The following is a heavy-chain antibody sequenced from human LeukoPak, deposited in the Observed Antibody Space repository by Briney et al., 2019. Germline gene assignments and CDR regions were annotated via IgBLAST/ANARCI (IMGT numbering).Heavy chain of an antibody. J-gene: IGHJ4*02. Sequence: PGGFLRLSCAASGFTFSSYGMHWVRQAPGKGLEWVAVISYDGSNKYYADSVKGRFTISRDNSKNTLYLQMNSLRAEDTAVYYCAKDYDSSGYYYVDYWGQGTLVTVSS. CDR2: ISYDGSNK. CDR3: AKDYDSSGYYYVDY. D-gene: IGHD3-22*01. V-gene: IGHV3-30*18. CDR1: GFTFSSYG.